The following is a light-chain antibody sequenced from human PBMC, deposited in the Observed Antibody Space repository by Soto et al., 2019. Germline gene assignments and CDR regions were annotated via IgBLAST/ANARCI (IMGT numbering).Light chain of an antibody. CDR3: SLYTGNNIGPVV. CDR1: STDVGAYNY. Sequence: QSALTQPPSASGSPGQSVTISCTGTSTDVGAYNYVSWYQHHPGKVPKLMIYEVTKRPSGVPDRFSGSKSGNTASLTVSGLQAEDEAGDDCSLYTGNNIGPVVVGRGTKLTVL. CDR2: EVT. V-gene: IGLV2-8*01. J-gene: IGLJ2*01.